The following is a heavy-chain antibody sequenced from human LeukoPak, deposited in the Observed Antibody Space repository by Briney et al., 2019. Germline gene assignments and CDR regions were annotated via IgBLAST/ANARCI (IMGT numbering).Heavy chain of an antibody. CDR3: ARSGGWLQFLF. V-gene: IGHV4-4*02. J-gene: IGHJ4*02. CDR1: GDSITSHSW. D-gene: IGHD5-24*01. Sequence: SETLSLTCAVSGDSITSHSWWSWVRQPPGKGLEWIGEVHHGGASNYDPSLESRVTISVDTSKNQFSLKLSSVTTAGTAVYYCARSGGWLQFLFWGQGTLVAVSS. CDR2: VHHGGAS.